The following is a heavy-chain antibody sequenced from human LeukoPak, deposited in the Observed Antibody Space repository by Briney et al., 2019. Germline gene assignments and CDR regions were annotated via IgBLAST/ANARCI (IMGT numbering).Heavy chain of an antibody. J-gene: IGHJ4*02. CDR1: EYTFTGYY. D-gene: IGHD3-3*01. CDR3: ARDRDDWSFLIDY. CDR2: INPNSGGT. V-gene: IGHV1-2*02. Sequence: ASVKVSCKASEYTFTGYYMHWVRQAPGQGLEWMGWINPNSGGTNYAQKFQGRVTMTRDTSISTAYMELSRLRSDDTAVYYCARDRDDWSFLIDYWGQGTLVTVSS.